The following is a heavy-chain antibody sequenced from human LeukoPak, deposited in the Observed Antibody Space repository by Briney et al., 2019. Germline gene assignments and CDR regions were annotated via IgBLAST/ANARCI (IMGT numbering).Heavy chain of an antibody. CDR1: GFTFSSYW. D-gene: IGHD2-2*01. Sequence: GGSLRLSCAASGFTFSSYWMSWVRQAPGKGLEWVAKTKQDGSEKYYVDSVKGRFTISRDNAKNSLSLQMNSLRAEDTAVYYCARDQGYCTSASCRGDAFDVWGQGSMVSVSS. J-gene: IGHJ3*01. CDR2: TKQDGSEK. CDR3: ARDQGYCTSASCRGDAFDV. V-gene: IGHV3-7*01.